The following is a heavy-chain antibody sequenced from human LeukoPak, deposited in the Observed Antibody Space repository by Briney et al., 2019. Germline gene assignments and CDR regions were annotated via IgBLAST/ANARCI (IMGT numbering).Heavy chain of an antibody. V-gene: IGHV3-43*02. Sequence: GSLRLSCAASGFSVDDYAMHWVSQAPGKGLEWVSLFSGDGGGTYYVDSVKGRFTISKDNTKNSLYLQMNSLKTEDTALYYCAKGGFSNSWYLDYWGQGTLVTVSS. CDR1: GFSVDDYA. CDR2: FSGDGGGT. D-gene: IGHD6-13*01. CDR3: AKGGFSNSWYLDY. J-gene: IGHJ4*02.